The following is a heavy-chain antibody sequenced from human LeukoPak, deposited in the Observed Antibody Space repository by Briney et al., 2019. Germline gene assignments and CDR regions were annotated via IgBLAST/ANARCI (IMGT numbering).Heavy chain of an antibody. CDR1: GYTFTSYG. D-gene: IGHD6-19*01. J-gene: IGHJ4*02. Sequence: ASVKVSCKASGYTFTSYGISWVRQAPGQGLEWMGWISAYNGNTSYAQKLQGRVTMTTDTSTSTAYMELRSLRSDDTAVYYCARIHEPGIAVAALDYWGQGTLVTVSS. CDR3: ARIHEPGIAVAALDY. V-gene: IGHV1-18*01. CDR2: ISAYNGNT.